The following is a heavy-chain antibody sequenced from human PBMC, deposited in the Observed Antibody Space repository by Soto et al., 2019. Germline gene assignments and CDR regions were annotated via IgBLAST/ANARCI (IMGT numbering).Heavy chain of an antibody. CDR3: AREAYSSSYYMDV. V-gene: IGHV3-21*01. Sequence: GSLKLSCAAFGFTFSSYSMNWVRQAPGKGLEWVSSISSSSSYIYYADSVKGRFTISRDNAKNSLYLQMNSLRAEDTAVYYCAREAYSSSYYMDVWGKGTTVTVSS. J-gene: IGHJ6*03. D-gene: IGHD6-6*01. CDR2: ISSSSSYI. CDR1: GFTFSSYS.